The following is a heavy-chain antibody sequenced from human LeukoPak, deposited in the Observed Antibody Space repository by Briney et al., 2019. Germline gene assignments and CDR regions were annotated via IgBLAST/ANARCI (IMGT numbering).Heavy chain of an antibody. CDR3: ARSIVATHFDY. D-gene: IGHD5-12*01. CDR1: GFTFSSYS. CDR2: ISSSGSTI. Sequence: GGSLRLSCAASGFTFSSYSMNWVRQAPGKGLGWVSYISSSGSTIYYADSVKGRFTISRDNAKNSLYLQMSSLRDEDTAVYYCARSIVATHFDYWGQGTLVTVSS. J-gene: IGHJ4*02. V-gene: IGHV3-48*02.